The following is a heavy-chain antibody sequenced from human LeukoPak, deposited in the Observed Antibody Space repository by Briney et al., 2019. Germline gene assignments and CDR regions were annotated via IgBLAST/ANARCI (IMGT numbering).Heavy chain of an antibody. Sequence: GGSPRLSCVASGFTFSNYWMLWVRQAPGKGLMWVSLISTDGKSTRYAESVKGRFTISRDNAKNALYLQMNSLRAEDTAVYYCARDAVDTANAVWGQGTTVTVSS. D-gene: IGHD5-18*01. CDR2: ISTDGKST. J-gene: IGHJ6*02. CDR1: GFTFSNYW. CDR3: ARDAVDTANAV. V-gene: IGHV3-74*01.